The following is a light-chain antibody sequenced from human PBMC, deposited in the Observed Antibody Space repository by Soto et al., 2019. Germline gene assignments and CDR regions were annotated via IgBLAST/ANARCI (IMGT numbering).Light chain of an antibody. J-gene: IGKJ1*01. CDR1: QSVSSN. CDR3: QQYYNVPPA. Sequence: EIVMTQSPATLSVSPGDRATLSCRASQSVSSNLAWYQQRPGQAPRLLIYGASTRATGIPARFSGSGSGTEFTLTISSLQSEDFAVYYCQQYYNVPPAFGQGTKVEIK. V-gene: IGKV3-15*01. CDR2: GAS.